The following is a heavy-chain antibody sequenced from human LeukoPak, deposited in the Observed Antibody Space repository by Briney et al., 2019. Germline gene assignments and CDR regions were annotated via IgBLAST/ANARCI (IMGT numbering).Heavy chain of an antibody. V-gene: IGHV4-30-4*01. CDR2: IHYSGST. CDR3: ARDTMQQLVPDY. D-gene: IGHD6-13*01. CDR1: GGSISSGDYY. J-gene: IGHJ4*02. Sequence: SETLSLTCSVSGGSISSGDYYWSWIRQPPGKGLEWIGYIHYSGSTYYTPSLKSRLTISVDTSRNQFSLRLSSVIAADTAIYYCARDTMQQLVPDYWGQGALVTVSS.